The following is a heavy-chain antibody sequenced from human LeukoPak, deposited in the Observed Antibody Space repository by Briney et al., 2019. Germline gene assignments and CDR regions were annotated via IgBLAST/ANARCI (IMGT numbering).Heavy chain of an antibody. D-gene: IGHD5-24*01. J-gene: IGHJ4*02. CDR3: ARDQRQFVPAHHLDY. V-gene: IGHV1-2*02. Sequence: ASVKVSCKASGYTFTSYGISWVRQAPGQGLEWMGWINPNSGGTNYAQKFQGRVTMTRDTSISTAYMELSRLRSDDTAVYYCARDQRQFVPAHHLDYWGQGTLVTVSS. CDR2: INPNSGGT. CDR1: GYTFTSYG.